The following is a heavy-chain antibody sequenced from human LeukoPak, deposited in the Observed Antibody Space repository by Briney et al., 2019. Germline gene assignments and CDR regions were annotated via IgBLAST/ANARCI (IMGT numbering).Heavy chain of an antibody. D-gene: IGHD3-22*01. CDR3: ARRGAGDSSGYYLDY. V-gene: IGHV1-69*13. J-gene: IGHJ4*02. CDR1: GGTFSSYA. Sequence: SVKVSCKASGGTFSSYAISWVRQAPGQGLEWMEGIIPIFGTANYAQKFQGRVTITADESTSTAYMELSSLRSEDTAVYYCARRGAGDSSGYYLDYWGQGTLVTASS. CDR2: IIPIFGTA.